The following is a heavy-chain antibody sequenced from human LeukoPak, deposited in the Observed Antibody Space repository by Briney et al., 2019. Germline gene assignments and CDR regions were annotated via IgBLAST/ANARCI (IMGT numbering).Heavy chain of an antibody. CDR3: ARGPYGDPTHYCDY. J-gene: IGHJ4*02. CDR1: GFTVSSNS. CDR2: IYSDNT. Sequence: GGSLRLSCTVSGFTVSSNSMSWVRQAPGKGLEWVSFIYSDNTHYSDSVKGRFTITRDNSKNTLYLQMESLSAEDMAVYYCARGPYGDPTHYCDYWGQGTLVTVPS. V-gene: IGHV3-66*03. D-gene: IGHD4-17*01.